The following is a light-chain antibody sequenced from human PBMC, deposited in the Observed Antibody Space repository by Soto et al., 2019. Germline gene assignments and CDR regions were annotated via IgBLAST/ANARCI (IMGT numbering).Light chain of an antibody. V-gene: IGLV3-1*01. Sequence: SYELTQPPSVSVSPVQTASITCSGDKLGDKYACWYQQKPGQSPVLVIYQDSKRPSGIPERFSGSNSGNTATLTISGTQAMDEADYYCQAWDSSTAPVFGGGTKVTVL. CDR2: QDS. J-gene: IGLJ2*01. CDR1: KLGDKY. CDR3: QAWDSSTAPV.